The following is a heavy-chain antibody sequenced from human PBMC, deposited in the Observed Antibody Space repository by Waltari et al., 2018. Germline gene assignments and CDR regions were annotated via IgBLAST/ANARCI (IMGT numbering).Heavy chain of an antibody. CDR1: GLSFRRYG. CDR3: VPMGASRLTWTD. Sequence: EVQLVASGGGLVQPGGSLRLACAASGLSFRRYGMNWVRQAPGKGLEWVAHISGAGFPIYYADSVKGRFTISRDNAKNSLFLQMNGLRAEDTAVYYCVPMGASRLTWTDWGQGTPVTVSS. V-gene: IGHV3-48*01. CDR2: ISGAGFPI. D-gene: IGHD1-26*01. J-gene: IGHJ4*02.